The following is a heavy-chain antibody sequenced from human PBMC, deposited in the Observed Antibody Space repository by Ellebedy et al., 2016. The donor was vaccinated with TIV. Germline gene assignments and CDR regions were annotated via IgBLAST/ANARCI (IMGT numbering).Heavy chain of an antibody. CDR2: IYYGGST. V-gene: IGHV4-31*03. J-gene: IGHJ2*01. CDR3: ARHVPLGPYSSSWYGYWYFDL. D-gene: IGHD6-13*01. Sequence: MPSETLSLTCTVSGGSISSGGYYWSWIRQHPGKGLEWIGYIYYGGSTYYNPSLKSRVTISVDTSKNQFSLKLSSVTAADTAVYYCARHVPLGPYSSSWYGYWYFDLWGRGTLVTVSS. CDR1: GGSISSGGYY.